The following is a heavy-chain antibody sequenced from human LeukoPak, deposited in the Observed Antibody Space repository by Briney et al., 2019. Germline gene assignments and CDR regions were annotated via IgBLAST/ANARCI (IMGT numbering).Heavy chain of an antibody. J-gene: IGHJ3*02. D-gene: IGHD6-13*01. V-gene: IGHV1-69*13. Sequence: ASVKVSCKASGYTFTGYYMHWVRQAPGQGLEWMGGIIPIFGTANYAQKFQGRVTITADESTSTAYIELSSLRSEDTAVYYCAREVFSTLTAFDIWGQGTMVTVSS. CDR1: GYTFTGYY. CDR3: AREVFSTLTAFDI. CDR2: IIPIFGTA.